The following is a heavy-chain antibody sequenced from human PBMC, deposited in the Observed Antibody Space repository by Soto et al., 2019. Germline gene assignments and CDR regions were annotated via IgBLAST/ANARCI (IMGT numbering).Heavy chain of an antibody. CDR1: GFSLTTSGLG. Sequence: SGPTLVNPTQTLTLTCTFSGFSLTTSGLGVGWIRQPPGKALEWLALIYWDDDNRYSPSLKSRLTITKDTSKTQVVLTMANMDPVDTATYYCARRIWSNANYDYWGQGTLVTVSS. CDR3: ARRIWSNANYDY. J-gene: IGHJ4*02. CDR2: IYWDDDN. V-gene: IGHV2-5*02. D-gene: IGHD3-16*01.